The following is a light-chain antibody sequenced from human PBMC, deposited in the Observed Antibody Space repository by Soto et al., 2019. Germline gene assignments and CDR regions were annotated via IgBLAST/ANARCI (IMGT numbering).Light chain of an antibody. CDR2: AAS. J-gene: IGKJ4*01. CDR1: QIISSY. V-gene: IGKV1-39*01. Sequence: DIQMTQSPSSLSASVGDRVTITCRASQIISSYLNWYQQKPGKAPKLLIYAASSLQSGVPSRFSGSGSGTDFTLTISSLQPEDVATYYCQQSYSTPLTCGGGTKVEIK. CDR3: QQSYSTPLT.